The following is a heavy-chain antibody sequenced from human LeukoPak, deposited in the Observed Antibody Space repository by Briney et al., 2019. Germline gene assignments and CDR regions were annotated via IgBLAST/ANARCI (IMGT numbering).Heavy chain of an antibody. CDR2: IYCSGST. V-gene: IGHV4-59*08. CDR3: ARQGLRFSLSGFWFDP. D-gene: IGHD3-3*01. CDR1: GGSISSYY. J-gene: IGHJ5*02. Sequence: PSETLSLTCTVSGGSISSYYWSWIRQPPGKGLEWIGYIYCSGSTNYNPSLKSRVTISVDTSKNQFSLKLSSVTAADTAVYYCARQGLRFSLSGFWFDPWGQGTLVTVSS.